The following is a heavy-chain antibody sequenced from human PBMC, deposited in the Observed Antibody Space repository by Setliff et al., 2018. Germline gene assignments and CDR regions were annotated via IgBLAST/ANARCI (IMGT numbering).Heavy chain of an antibody. J-gene: IGHJ6*03. CDR1: GGSISSGSYY. Sequence: SETLSLTCTVSGGSISSGSYYWSWIRQPAGKGLEWIGHIYTSGSTNYNPSLKSRVTISVDTSKNQFSLNLSSVTAADTAVYYCARLGGSSTSGGFYYFYYYMDVWGKGTTVTSP. D-gene: IGHD2-2*01. V-gene: IGHV4-61*09. CDR3: ARLGGSSTSGGFYYFYYYMDV. CDR2: IYTSGST.